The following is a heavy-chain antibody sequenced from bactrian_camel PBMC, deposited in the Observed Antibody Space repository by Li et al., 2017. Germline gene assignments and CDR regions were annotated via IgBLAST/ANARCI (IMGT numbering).Heavy chain of an antibody. J-gene: IGHJ4*01. CDR3: AAGRRFSHVPWTLRSNYFY. D-gene: IGHD1*01. V-gene: IGHV3S55*01. CDR1: QLTYHRYC. Sequence: HVQLVESGGGAVQAGGSLRLYCTASQLTYHRYCLGWFRQAPGMEREGVAAIDKLGTTTYADSAKGRFTLSMDNAKNTLYLQMNNLKPEDTAMYDCAAGRRFSHVPWTLRSNYFYWGHGTQVTVS. CDR2: IDKLGTT.